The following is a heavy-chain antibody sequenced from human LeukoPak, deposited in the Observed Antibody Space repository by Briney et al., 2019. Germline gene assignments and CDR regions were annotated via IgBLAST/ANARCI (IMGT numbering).Heavy chain of an antibody. CDR1: GYTFTSYY. J-gene: IGHJ4*02. Sequence: AADKVSCKASGYTFTSYYMHWVRQAPGQGLEWMGIINASGGATKSAQKFQRRVTMTRDTSTSTLDMELSSLRSEDTAVYYCARDLGITMIANYFDYWGKGTLVSVSS. D-gene: IGHD3-22*01. CDR2: INASGGAT. CDR3: ARDLGITMIANYFDY. V-gene: IGHV1-46*01.